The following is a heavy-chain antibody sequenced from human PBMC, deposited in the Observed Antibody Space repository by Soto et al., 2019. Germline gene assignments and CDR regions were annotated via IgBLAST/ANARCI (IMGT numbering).Heavy chain of an antibody. V-gene: IGHV4-59*12. CDR1: NGSISGFY. Sequence: PWETLSLTCSVSNGSISGFYWTWIRQPPGKILEWIGYIHYSGRTDYNPSLTSRATMSVDTSKNQFSLNLKSSTAAPSAVYYGVGVGVRIRTHFVSWGRGTLQNVSS. CDR3: VGVGVRIRTHFVS. J-gene: IGHJ4*02. D-gene: IGHD3-10*01. CDR2: IHYSGRT.